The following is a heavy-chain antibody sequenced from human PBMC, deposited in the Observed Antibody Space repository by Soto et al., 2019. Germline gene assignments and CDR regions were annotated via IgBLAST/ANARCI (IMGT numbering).Heavy chain of an antibody. V-gene: IGHV2-5*02. D-gene: IGHD3-3*01. CDR2: IYWDDDK. Sequence: SGPTLVNPTQTLTLTCTFSGFSLSTSGVGVGWIRQPPGKALEWLALIYWDDDKRYSPSLKSRLTITKDTSKNQVVLTMTNMDPVDTATYYCAHISQEGYDFWSGYYTDWFDPWGQGTLVTVSS. CDR3: AHISQEGYDFWSGYYTDWFDP. J-gene: IGHJ5*02. CDR1: GFSLSTSGVG.